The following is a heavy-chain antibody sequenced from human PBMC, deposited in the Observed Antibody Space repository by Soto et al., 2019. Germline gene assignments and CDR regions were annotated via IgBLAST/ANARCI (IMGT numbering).Heavy chain of an antibody. J-gene: IGHJ4*01. V-gene: IGHV4-30-4*01. CDR2: IYYSGST. CDR3: ASYDYGGNNFDY. CDR1: GGSISSGDYY. D-gene: IGHD4-17*01. Sequence: TLSLTCTVSGGSISSGDYYWSWIRQPPGKGLEWIGYIYYSGSTYYNPSLKSRVTISVDTSKNQFSLKLSSVTAADTAVYYCASYDYGGNNFDYWGHGTLVTVSS.